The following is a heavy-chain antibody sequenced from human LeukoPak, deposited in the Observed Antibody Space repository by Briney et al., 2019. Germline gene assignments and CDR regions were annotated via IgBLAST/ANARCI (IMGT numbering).Heavy chain of an antibody. D-gene: IGHD4-17*01. V-gene: IGHV4-34*01. CDR1: GGSFSGYY. CDR2: INHSGST. J-gene: IGHJ6*03. CDR3: ARANGDYGDYPEERYYYYCMDV. Sequence: PSETLSLTCAVYGGSFSGYYWRWIRQPPGKGLEWIGEINHSGSTNYNSSLKSRVTISVDTSKKQFSLKLSSVTAADTAVYYCARANGDYGDYPEERYYYYCMDVWGKGTTVTVSS.